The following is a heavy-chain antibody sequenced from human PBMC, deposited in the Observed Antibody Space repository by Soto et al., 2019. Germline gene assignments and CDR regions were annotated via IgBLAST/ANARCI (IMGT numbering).Heavy chain of an antibody. CDR3: ARRRLEQYYYDSSGYYPDDAFDI. J-gene: IGHJ3*02. V-gene: IGHV5-51*01. CDR2: IYPGDSDT. Sequence: PGESLKISCKGSGYSFTSYWIGWVRQMPGKGLEWMGIIYPGDSDTRYSPSFQGQVTISADKSISTAYLQWSSLKASDTAMYYCARRRLEQYYYDSSGYYPDDAFDIWGQGTMVTVSS. D-gene: IGHD3-22*01. CDR1: GYSFTSYW.